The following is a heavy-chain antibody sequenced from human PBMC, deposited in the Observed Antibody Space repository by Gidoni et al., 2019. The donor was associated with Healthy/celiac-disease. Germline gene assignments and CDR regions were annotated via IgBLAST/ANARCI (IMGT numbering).Heavy chain of an antibody. Sequence: QVPLQESGPGLVKPSETLSLTCPVSGGSISSYYWSWIRQPPGKGLEWIGYIYYSGSTNYNPSLKSRVTISVDTSKNQFSLKLSSVTAADTAVYYCARMPYYYDSSGTEQTFDYWGQGTLVTVSS. CDR1: GGSISSYY. CDR3: ARMPYYYDSSGTEQTFDY. D-gene: IGHD3-22*01. CDR2: IYYSGST. J-gene: IGHJ4*02. V-gene: IGHV4-59*01.